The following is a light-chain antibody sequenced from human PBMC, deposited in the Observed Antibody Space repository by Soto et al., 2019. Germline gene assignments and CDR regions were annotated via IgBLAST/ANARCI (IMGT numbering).Light chain of an antibody. CDR3: CSYAGRYIWI. CDR2: DVI. J-gene: IGLJ2*01. CDR1: SSDIGAYDY. V-gene: IGLV2-11*01. Sequence: QSVLTQPRSVSGSPGQSVTISCTGTSSDIGAYDYVSWYQQLPDKAPRIMIYDVIERPSGVADRFSGSKSGNTASLTISGLQAEDEGDYFCCSYAGRYIWIFGGGTKVTVL.